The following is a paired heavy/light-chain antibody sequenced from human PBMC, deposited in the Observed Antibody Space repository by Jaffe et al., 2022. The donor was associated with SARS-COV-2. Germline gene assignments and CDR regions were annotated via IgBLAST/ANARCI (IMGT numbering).Light chain of an antibody. CDR1: SSNIGINT. J-gene: IGLJ1*01. V-gene: IGLV1-44*01. CDR2: SDN. Sequence: QSVLTQPPSASGTPGQRVTISCSGSSSNIGINTVNWYQQLPGTAPRLLIYSDNQRPSGVPDRFSGSKSGTSASLTISGLQSEDEADYYCAAWDDSLNGYVFGTGTKVTAL. CDR3: AAWDDSLNGYV.
Heavy chain of an antibody. V-gene: IGHV1-18*01. J-gene: IGHJ5*02. CDR3: ARHIYGGISDWFDP. Sequence: QVQLVQSGGEVKKPGASVKVSCKASGYPFTNYGITWVRQAPGQGLEWMGWISVYNGNTDYAQKFQGRITMTTDTSTTTAYMELRSLRSDDTAVYYCARHIYGGISDWFDPWGQGTLVAVSS. CDR1: GYPFTNYG. CDR2: ISVYNGNT. D-gene: IGHD2-15*01.